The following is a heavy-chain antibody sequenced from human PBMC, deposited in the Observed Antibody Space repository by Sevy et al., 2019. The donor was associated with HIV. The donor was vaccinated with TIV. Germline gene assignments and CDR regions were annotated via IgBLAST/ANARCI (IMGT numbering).Heavy chain of an antibody. V-gene: IGHV1-24*01. CDR3: AATKDYYESSGPPFDY. CDR1: GYTLNKLS. Sequence: VKVSCKVSGYTLNKLSMHWVRQAPGKGLEWMGSFDPEDGETFYAQKFQGRVTMTEDTSTDTAYMELSSLRSEDTAVYYCAATKDYYESSGPPFDYWGQGTLVTVSS. J-gene: IGHJ4*02. CDR2: FDPEDGET. D-gene: IGHD3-22*01.